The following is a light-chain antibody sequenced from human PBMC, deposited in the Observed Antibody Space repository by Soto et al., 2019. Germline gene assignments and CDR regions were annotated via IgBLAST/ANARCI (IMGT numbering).Light chain of an antibody. CDR1: ESIRTW. CDR3: QQYHNYPRT. CDR2: DAS. V-gene: IGKV1-5*01. Sequence: DIQMTQSPSTLSASIGDRVTITCRASESIRTWLAWYQHKPGKAPKFLIYDASSLESGVPSRFSGSGSGTEFPLPISNRQPDDFATYFCQQYHNYPRTFGQGTKVEIK. J-gene: IGKJ1*01.